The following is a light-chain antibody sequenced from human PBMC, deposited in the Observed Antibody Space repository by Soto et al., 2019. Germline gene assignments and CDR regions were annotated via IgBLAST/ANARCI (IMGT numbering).Light chain of an antibody. CDR1: QSTSSE. J-gene: IGKJ2*01. Sequence: EIVMTQSPATLSVSPGERATLSCRASQSTSSELAWYQQRPGQPPRLLIYGASTRATGVPDRFTGSGSGSDFTLTIIGLQSEDFAVYYCQQGHNWPLTFGQGTRLEI. CDR2: GAS. CDR3: QQGHNWPLT. V-gene: IGKV3-15*01.